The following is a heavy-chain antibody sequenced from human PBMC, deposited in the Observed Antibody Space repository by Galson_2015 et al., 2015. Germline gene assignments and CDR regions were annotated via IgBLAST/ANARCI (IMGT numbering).Heavy chain of an antibody. J-gene: IGHJ2*01. Sequence: SVKVSCKASGGTFSSYAISWVRQAPGQGLEWMGGIIPIFGKANYAQKFQGRVAITADESTSTAYMELSSLRSEDTAVYYCATVDAATVYPWVHWYFDLSGRRTLVTASS. CDR3: ATVDAATVYPWVHWYFDL. CDR1: GGTFSSYA. V-gene: IGHV1-69*13. D-gene: IGHD5-18*01. CDR2: IIPIFGKA.